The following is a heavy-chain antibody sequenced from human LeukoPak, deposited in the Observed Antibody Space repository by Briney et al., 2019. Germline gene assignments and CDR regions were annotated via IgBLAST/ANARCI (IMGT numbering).Heavy chain of an antibody. D-gene: IGHD4-17*01. V-gene: IGHV4-30-2*01. J-gene: IGHJ5*02. CDR2: IYHSGST. CDR3: ARGHGDYPHWFDP. CDR1: GGSISSGGYS. Sequence: SQTLSLTCAVSGGSISSGGYSWSWIRQPPGTGLEWIGYIYHSGSTYYNPSLKSRVTISVDRSKNQFSLKLSSVTAADTAVYYCARGHGDYPHWFDPWGQGALVTVSS.